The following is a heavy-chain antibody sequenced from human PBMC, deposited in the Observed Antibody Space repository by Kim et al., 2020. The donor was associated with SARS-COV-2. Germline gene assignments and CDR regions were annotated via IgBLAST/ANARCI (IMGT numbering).Heavy chain of an antibody. V-gene: IGHV1-8*01. CDR2: NT. CDR3: ARGRRNWFDP. J-gene: IGHJ5*02. Sequence: NTGYAQKFQGRVTMTRNTSISTAYMELSSLRSEDTAVYYCARGRRNWFDPWGQGTLVTVSS.